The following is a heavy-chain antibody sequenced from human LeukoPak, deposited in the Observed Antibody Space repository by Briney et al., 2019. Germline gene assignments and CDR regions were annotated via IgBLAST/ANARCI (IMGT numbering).Heavy chain of an antibody. V-gene: IGHV3-30*04. CDR1: GFTFSSYA. CDR3: ASDRTTVTTRYYFDY. D-gene: IGHD4-17*01. J-gene: IGHJ4*02. CDR2: ISYDGSNK. Sequence: GGSLRLSCAASGFTFSSYAMHWVRQAPGKGLEWVAVISYDGSNKYYADSAKGRFTISRDNSKNTLFLQMNSLRAEDTAVYYCASDRTTVTTRYYFDYWGQGALVTVSS.